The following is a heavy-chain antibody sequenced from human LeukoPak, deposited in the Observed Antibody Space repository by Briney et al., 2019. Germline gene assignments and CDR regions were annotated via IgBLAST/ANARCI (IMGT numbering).Heavy chain of an antibody. CDR3: ATATVTAPDY. CDR1: GFTFSSYW. Sequence: PGGSLRLSCAASGFTFSSYWMHWVRQAPGKGLVWVSHINSDGNSTTYADSVKGRFTISRDNSKNTLFLQMNSLRAEDTAIYYCATATVTAPDYWGQGTLVSVSS. J-gene: IGHJ4*02. V-gene: IGHV3-74*01. D-gene: IGHD4-17*01. CDR2: INSDGNST.